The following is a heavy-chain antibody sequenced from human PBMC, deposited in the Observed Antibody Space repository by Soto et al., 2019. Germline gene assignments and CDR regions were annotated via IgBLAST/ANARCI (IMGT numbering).Heavy chain of an antibody. D-gene: IGHD2-8*02. Sequence: GESLKISCKGSGYSFTSYWISWVRQMPGKGLEWMGRIDPSDSYTNYSPSFQGHVTISADKSISTAYLQWSSLKASDTAMYYCARLTRGSKYYYRMDVWGQGTTVTVSS. J-gene: IGHJ6*02. CDR3: ARLTRGSKYYYRMDV. CDR2: IDPSDSYT. V-gene: IGHV5-10-1*01. CDR1: GYSFTSYW.